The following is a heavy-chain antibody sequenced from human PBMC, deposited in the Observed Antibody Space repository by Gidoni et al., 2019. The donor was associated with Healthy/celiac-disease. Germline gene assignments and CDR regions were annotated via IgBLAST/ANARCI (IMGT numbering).Heavy chain of an antibody. CDR3: ARVVSSYYYGAGNKPSYSDY. V-gene: IGHV4-59*01. CDR2: IHYNGST. Sequence: QVQLQESGPGLVKPSETLSLTCTVSGDSISIYYWSWIRPPPGKGLEWIGYIHYNGSTNYNAFLRSRVTISIDTSKNHFSLKLSSVTAADAAVYYCARVVSSYYYGAGNKPSYSDYWGQGTLVTVSS. J-gene: IGHJ4*02. D-gene: IGHD3-10*01. CDR1: GDSISIYY.